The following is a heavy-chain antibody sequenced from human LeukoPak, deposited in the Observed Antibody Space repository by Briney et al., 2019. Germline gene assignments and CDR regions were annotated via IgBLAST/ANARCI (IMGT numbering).Heavy chain of an antibody. CDR3: ARRYCTNGVCYNDYYGMDV. CDR1: GYTFTSYG. V-gene: IGHV1-18*01. Sequence: ASVKVSCKASGYTFTSYGISWVRQAPGQGLEWMGWISAYNGNTNYAQKLQGRVTMTTDTSTSTAYMELRSLRSDDTAVYYCARRYCTNGVCYNDYYGMDVWGQGTTVTVSS. D-gene: IGHD2-8*01. CDR2: ISAYNGNT. J-gene: IGHJ6*02.